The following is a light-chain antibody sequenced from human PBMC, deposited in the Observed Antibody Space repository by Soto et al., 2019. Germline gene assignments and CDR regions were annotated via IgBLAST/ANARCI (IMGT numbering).Light chain of an antibody. CDR1: SSDVGAYNY. V-gene: IGLV2-14*01. CDR3: CSYTTSNTFV. CDR2: HVT. Sequence: QSVLTQPASVSGSLGQSITISCSGTSSDVGAYNYVSWYQQYPGKASKLMIYHVTDRPSGVSNRFSGSKSDNTASLTISGLQAEDEADYYCCSYTTSNTFVFGTGTKVTVL. J-gene: IGLJ1*01.